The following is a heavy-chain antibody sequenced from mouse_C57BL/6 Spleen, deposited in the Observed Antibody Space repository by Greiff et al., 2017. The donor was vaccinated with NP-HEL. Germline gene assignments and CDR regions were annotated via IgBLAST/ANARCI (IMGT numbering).Heavy chain of an antibody. J-gene: IGHJ2*01. V-gene: IGHV1-72*01. CDR2: IDPNSGGT. Sequence: PGASVKLSCKASGYTFTSYWMPWVKQRPGRGLEWTGRIDPNSGGTKYNEKFKSKATLTVDKPSSTAYMQLSSLTSEDSAVYYCARWALYDGYFDYWGQGTTLTVSS. CDR3: ARWALYDGYFDY. CDR1: GYTFTSYW. D-gene: IGHD2-3*01.